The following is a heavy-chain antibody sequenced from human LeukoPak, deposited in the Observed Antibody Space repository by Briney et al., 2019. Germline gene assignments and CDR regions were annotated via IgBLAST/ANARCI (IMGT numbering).Heavy chain of an antibody. D-gene: IGHD3-16*02. Sequence: GGSLRLSCAASGFTFSSYWMSWVRQAPGKGLEWVANIKKDGSEKYYVDSVKGRFTISRDNAKTSLYLQMNSLRAEDTAVYYCARDWSHRILDVWGKGTTVTVSS. CDR3: ARDWSHRILDV. CDR1: GFTFSSYW. J-gene: IGHJ6*04. CDR2: IKKDGSEK. V-gene: IGHV3-7*01.